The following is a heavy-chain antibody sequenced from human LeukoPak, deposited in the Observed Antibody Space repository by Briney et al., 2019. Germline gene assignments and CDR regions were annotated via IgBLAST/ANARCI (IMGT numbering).Heavy chain of an antibody. J-gene: IGHJ4*02. CDR3: AKSPTPTYYDILTGYWGTPDY. CDR2: IFPSGGEI. CDR1: GFTFSTFA. V-gene: IGHV3-23*01. Sequence: GGSLRLSCAASGFTFSTFAMIWVRQPPGKGLEWVSSIFPSGGEIHYADSVKGRFTISRDNSKNTLYLQMNSLRAEDTAVYYCAKSPTPTYYDILTGYWGTPDYWGQGTLVTVSS. D-gene: IGHD3-9*01.